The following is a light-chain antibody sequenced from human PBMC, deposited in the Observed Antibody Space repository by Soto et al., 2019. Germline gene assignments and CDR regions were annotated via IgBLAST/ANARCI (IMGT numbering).Light chain of an antibody. Sequence: QSVLTQPRSVSGSPGQSVTISCTGTSSDVGGYNYVSWYQQHPGKAPKLIIYEVSNRPSGVSDRFSGSKSGNKASLIISNLEAEDESDYYCGSYTSTDTPFVFGTGTKVTVL. CDR2: EVS. CDR3: GSYTSTDTPFV. J-gene: IGLJ1*01. V-gene: IGLV2-11*01. CDR1: SSDVGGYNY.